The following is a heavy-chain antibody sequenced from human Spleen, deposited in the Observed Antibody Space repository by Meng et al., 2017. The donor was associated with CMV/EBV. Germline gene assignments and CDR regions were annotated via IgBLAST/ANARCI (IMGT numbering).Heavy chain of an antibody. Sequence: QVDLQQLGDGLLKPLEPLSRTGAVYGGSFSGYYWGWIRQPPGKGLEWIGQINHSGSTNYNPSLKSRVTISVDTSKNQFSLKLRSVTAVDTAVYYCATVWSGSYRFDYWGQGTLVTVSS. CDR3: ATVWSGSYRFDY. CDR1: GGSFSGYY. D-gene: IGHD1-26*01. V-gene: IGHV4-34*01. J-gene: IGHJ4*02. CDR2: INHSGST.